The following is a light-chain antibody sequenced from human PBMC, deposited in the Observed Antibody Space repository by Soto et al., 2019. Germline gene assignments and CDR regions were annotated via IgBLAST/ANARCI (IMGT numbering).Light chain of an antibody. CDR2: DVS. CDR3: SSFTSSDTDV. J-gene: IGLJ1*01. Sequence: SVLPQPASWSGSPGQSITISCTGTSSDVGFSNYIFWYQQHPGKAPKLIISDVSNRPSGVSNRFSGSKSANTASLTISGLQAEDEADYYCSSFTSSDTDVFGSGTKVTVL. V-gene: IGLV2-14*03. CDR1: SSDVGFSNY.